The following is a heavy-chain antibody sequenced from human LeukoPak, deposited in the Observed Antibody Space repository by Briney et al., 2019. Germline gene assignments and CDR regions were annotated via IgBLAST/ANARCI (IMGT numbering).Heavy chain of an antibody. D-gene: IGHD4-17*01. CDR3: ARGDYGDNFDS. Sequence: SETLSLTCTVFGGSISSGDYYWSWIRQPPGKGLEWIGYIYYSGSTYYNPSLKSRVTISVDTSKNQFSLKLSSVTAADTAVYYCARGDYGDNFDSWGQGTLVTVSS. J-gene: IGHJ4*02. CDR1: GGSISSGDYY. CDR2: IYYSGST. V-gene: IGHV4-30-4*01.